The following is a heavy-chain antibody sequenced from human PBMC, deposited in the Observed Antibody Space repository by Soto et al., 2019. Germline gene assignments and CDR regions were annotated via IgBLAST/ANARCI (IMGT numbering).Heavy chain of an antibody. Sequence: PSETLSLTCTVSGGSISSSGYYWGWIRQSPGKGLEWIGTIFYSGTTYYNPSLESRITIPQDTSNNQFSLKLTSVTAADTAVYYCARHYYDSSGYPAPYYHGMDVWGQGTTVTVSS. D-gene: IGHD3-22*01. V-gene: IGHV4-39*01. CDR3: ARHYYDSSGYPAPYYHGMDV. CDR2: IFYSGTT. CDR1: GGSISSSGYY. J-gene: IGHJ6*02.